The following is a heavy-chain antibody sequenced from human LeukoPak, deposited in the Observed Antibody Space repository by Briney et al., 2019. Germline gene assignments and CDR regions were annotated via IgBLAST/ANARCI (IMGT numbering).Heavy chain of an antibody. CDR3: ARFKVGSKTTKKNFFDF. CDR2: ILFDATKE. V-gene: IGHV3-30*04. J-gene: IGHJ3*01. Sequence: PGGSLRLSCAASGFTFSNYAMHWVRQAPGKGLEWVAVILFDATKEYFGKSVKGRFTISRDNSKSTLFLQMHSLRVEDTALYFGARFKVGSKTTKKNFFDFGARGTVVPVSS. CDR1: GFTFSNYA. D-gene: IGHD1-26*01.